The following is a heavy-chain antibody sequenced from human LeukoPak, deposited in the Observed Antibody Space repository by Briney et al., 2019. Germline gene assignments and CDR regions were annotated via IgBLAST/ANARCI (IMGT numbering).Heavy chain of an antibody. CDR3: ARGDYYGSGSFYFDY. Sequence: PVGSLRLSCAASGFTASSKYMSWVRQAPGKGLEWVSVIYSSGYTQYAQSVKGRFSISRDNSKNTLNLQMNSLRAEDTATYYCARGDYYGSGSFYFDYWGQGTLVTVSS. D-gene: IGHD3-10*01. V-gene: IGHV3-53*01. J-gene: IGHJ4*02. CDR2: IYSSGYT. CDR1: GFTASSKY.